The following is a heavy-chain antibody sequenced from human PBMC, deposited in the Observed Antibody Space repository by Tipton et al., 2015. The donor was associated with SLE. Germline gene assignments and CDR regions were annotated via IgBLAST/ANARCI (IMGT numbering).Heavy chain of an antibody. J-gene: IGHJ5*02. CDR1: GGSIRSSNW. CDR2: INHSGST. D-gene: IGHD1-14*01. CDR3: ARWGAQLGTDNWFDP. V-gene: IGHV4-4*02. Sequence: TLSLTCAVSGGSIRSSNWWSWVRQPPGKGLEWIGEINHSGSTNYNPSLKSRVTISVDTSKNQFSLKLSSVTAADTAVYYCARWGAQLGTDNWFDPWGQGTLVTVS.